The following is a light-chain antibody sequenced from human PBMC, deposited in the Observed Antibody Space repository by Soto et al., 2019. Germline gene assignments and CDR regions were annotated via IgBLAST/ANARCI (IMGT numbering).Light chain of an antibody. V-gene: IGKV3-20*01. Sequence: DIVLTQSPGTLSLSLGERATLSCRASQSVSSNYLAWYQQKPGQAPRLLIYGASSRATGIPDRFSGSGSGTDFTLTISRLEPEGFAVYYCQQYGSAPWTFGQGTKVDIK. CDR1: QSVSSNY. CDR2: GAS. J-gene: IGKJ1*01. CDR3: QQYGSAPWT.